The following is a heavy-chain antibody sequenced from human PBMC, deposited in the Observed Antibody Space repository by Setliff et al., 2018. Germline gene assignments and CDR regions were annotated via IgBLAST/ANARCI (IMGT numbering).Heavy chain of an antibody. CDR2: IHYSGSP. D-gene: IGHD6-13*01. V-gene: IGHV4-59*01. CDR1: GGSISSYY. Sequence: PSETLSLTCTVSGGSISSYYRNWIRQPPGKGLEWIGYIHYSGSPNYHPSLKSRVSTSVDTSQNQISLKLSSVTAADTAVYYCARTMYSSSWYGAFDIWGQGTMVTVSS. CDR3: ARTMYSSSWYGAFDI. J-gene: IGHJ3*02.